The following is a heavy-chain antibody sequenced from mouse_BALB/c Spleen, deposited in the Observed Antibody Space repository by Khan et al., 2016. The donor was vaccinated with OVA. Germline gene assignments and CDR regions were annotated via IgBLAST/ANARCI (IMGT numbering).Heavy chain of an antibody. J-gene: IGHJ1*01. V-gene: IGHV3-2*02. CDR3: ARRYYYGHWYFDV. CDR2: ISYSGST. D-gene: IGHD1-1*01. Sequence: EVQLQESGPGLVKPSQSLSLTCTVTGYSITSDYAGNWIRQLPGNKLEWMVYISYSGSTGYNPSPKSRVSITRDTSKNQFFLQLNSVTTEDTARSYCARRYYYGHWYFDVWGAGTPVTVSS. CDR1: GYSITSDYA.